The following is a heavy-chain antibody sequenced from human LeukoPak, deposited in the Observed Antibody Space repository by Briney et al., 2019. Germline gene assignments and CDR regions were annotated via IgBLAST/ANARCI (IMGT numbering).Heavy chain of an antibody. Sequence: GESLKISCKASGYSSTSYWIGWVRQMPGKGLEWMGIIYPGDSDTRYRPSFQGQVTISADKSINTAYLQWSSLKASDTAMYYCARRGRYSSGTSWYYDFWGQGTLVTVSS. J-gene: IGHJ4*02. V-gene: IGHV5-51*01. CDR2: IYPGDSDT. CDR1: GYSSTSYW. D-gene: IGHD2-2*01. CDR3: ARRGRYSSGTSWYYDF.